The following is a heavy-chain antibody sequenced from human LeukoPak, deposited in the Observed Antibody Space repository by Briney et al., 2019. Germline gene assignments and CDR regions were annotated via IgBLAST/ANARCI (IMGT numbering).Heavy chain of an antibody. CDR1: GYTFTSYS. V-gene: IGHV1-18*01. CDR2: ISAYNGAT. Sequence: GASVKVSCKTSGYTFTSYSISWVRQAPGQGLEWMGWISAYNGATSYAQKLQGRVTMTTDTSSSTAYMELRSLRSDDTAIYYCAXXXVDIVATNLDYWGQGTLVTVSS. D-gene: IGHD5-12*01. J-gene: IGHJ4*02. CDR3: AXXXVDIVATNLDY.